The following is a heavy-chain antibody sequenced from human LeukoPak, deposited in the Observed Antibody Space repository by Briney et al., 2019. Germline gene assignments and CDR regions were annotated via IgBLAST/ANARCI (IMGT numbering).Heavy chain of an antibody. CDR1: GFTVITND. CDR3: ARGVEPLAANTLAY. J-gene: IGHJ4*02. D-gene: IGHD1-14*01. Sequence: GGSLRLSCAASGFTVITNDMTWVRQAPGKGLEWASVLYSDGNTKYADSVQGRFTISRDNSKNTLYLEMNSRSPDDTAVYYCARGVEPLAANTLAYWGQGTLVSVSS. CDR2: LYSDGNT. V-gene: IGHV3-53*01.